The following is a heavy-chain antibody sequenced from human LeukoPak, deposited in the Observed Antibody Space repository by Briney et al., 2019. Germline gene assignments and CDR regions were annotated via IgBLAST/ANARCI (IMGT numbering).Heavy chain of an antibody. V-gene: IGHV3-66*01. CDR1: GFTASSSY. CDR2: IFTGGST. D-gene: IGHD5/OR15-5a*01. CDR3: ARSKYTRMGEGVLGVYDS. Sequence: GGSLRLSCVASGFTASSSYINWVRQSPGRGLERVSHIFTGGSTYYADSVKGRFTISRDDSKNTVFLQMNSLRAEDTAKYYCARSKYTRMGEGVLGVYDSWGLGTLVTVSS. J-gene: IGHJ4*02.